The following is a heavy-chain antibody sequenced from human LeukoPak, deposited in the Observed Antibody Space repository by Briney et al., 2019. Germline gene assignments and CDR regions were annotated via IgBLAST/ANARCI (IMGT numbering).Heavy chain of an antibody. Sequence: GGSLRLSCAASGFTFSSYAIHWVRQAPGKGLEWVAVISYDGSNKYYADSVKGRFTISRDNSKNTLYLQMNSLRAEDTAVYYCARDPPTDSSGYYYRLPNWYFDLWGRGTLVTVSS. CDR1: GFTFSSYA. V-gene: IGHV3-30-3*01. CDR3: ARDPPTDSSGYYYRLPNWYFDL. D-gene: IGHD3-22*01. CDR2: ISYDGSNK. J-gene: IGHJ2*01.